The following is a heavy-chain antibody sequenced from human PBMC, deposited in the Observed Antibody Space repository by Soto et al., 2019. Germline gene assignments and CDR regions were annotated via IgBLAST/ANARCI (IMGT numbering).Heavy chain of an antibody. CDR3: TTLTYTSSWTAFDI. D-gene: IGHD6-13*01. CDR2: IKSKSAGETT. Sequence: EVQLVESGGDLVKPGGSLRLSCAASGFSFSDAWMSCVRQAPGKGLEWVGRIKSKSAGETTHYAAPVKGRISISRDDSKTTLNRQLNSLRIDDTAVYFCTTLTYTSSWTAFDIWGHGTMVTVAS. J-gene: IGHJ3*02. CDR1: GFSFSDAW. V-gene: IGHV3-15*01.